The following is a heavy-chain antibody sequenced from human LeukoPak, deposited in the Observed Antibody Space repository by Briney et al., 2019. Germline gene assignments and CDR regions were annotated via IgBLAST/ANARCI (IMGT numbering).Heavy chain of an antibody. D-gene: IGHD1-14*01. Sequence: ASVNVSCKSSGYTFTSYYIHWVRQAPGQGLEWMGIINPSGGSTNYAQKFQGRVTVTRDMSASTVYLEVSSLRSEDTAVYYCARWQGTTYDYWGQGTLVTVSS. CDR2: INPSGGST. CDR1: GYTFTSYY. J-gene: IGHJ4*02. V-gene: IGHV1-46*01. CDR3: ARWQGTTYDY.